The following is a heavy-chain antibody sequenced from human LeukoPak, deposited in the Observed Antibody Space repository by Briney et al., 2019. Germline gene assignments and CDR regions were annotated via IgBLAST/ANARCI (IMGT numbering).Heavy chain of an antibody. CDR3: ARTLCSGGSCYCDY. CDR1: GGSISSYY. CDR2: IYYSGST. J-gene: IGHJ4*02. D-gene: IGHD2-15*01. V-gene: IGHV4-59*01. Sequence: SEALSLTCTVSGGSISSYYWSWIRQPPGKGLEWIGYIYYSGSTNYNPSLKSRVTISVDTSKNQFSLKLSSVSAADTAVYYCARTLCSGGSCYCDYWGQGTLVTVSS.